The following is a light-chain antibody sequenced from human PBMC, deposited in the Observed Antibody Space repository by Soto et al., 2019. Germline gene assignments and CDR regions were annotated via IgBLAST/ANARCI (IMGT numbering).Light chain of an antibody. Sequence: EIVLTQSPGTLSLSPGERATLSCRASQSVSSSYLAWYQQKPGQAPRLLIYGASSRATGIPDRFSGSGSGTDFTLTISRLEPGDFAVYYCQQFDTSPPRTFGQGTRLEMK. CDR3: QQFDTSPPRT. CDR2: GAS. CDR1: QSVSSSY. V-gene: IGKV3-20*01. J-gene: IGKJ5*01.